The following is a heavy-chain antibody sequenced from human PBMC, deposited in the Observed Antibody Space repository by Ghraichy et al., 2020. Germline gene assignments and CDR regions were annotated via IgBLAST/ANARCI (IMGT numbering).Heavy chain of an antibody. D-gene: IGHD5/OR15-5a*01. CDR2: INHSGST. CDR3: ARGQYIVQNWFDP. Sequence: SQTLSLTCAVYGGSFSGYYWSWIRQPPGKGLEWIGEINHSGSTNYNPSLKSRVTISVDTSKNQFSLKLSSVTAADTAVYYCARGQYIVQNWFDPWGQGTLVTVSS. J-gene: IGHJ5*02. CDR1: GGSFSGYY. V-gene: IGHV4-34*01.